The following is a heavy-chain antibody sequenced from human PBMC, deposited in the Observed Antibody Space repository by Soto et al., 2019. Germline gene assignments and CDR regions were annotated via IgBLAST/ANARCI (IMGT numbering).Heavy chain of an antibody. J-gene: IGHJ6*02. CDR3: ARSYYYYDLDV. V-gene: IGHV3-74*01. CDR2: IERDGSNT. CDR1: RFSFSSYW. Sequence: HPGGSLRLSCAASRFSFSSYWMHWVRQAPGKGLVWVSRIERDGSNTDYADSVKGRFTISRDNTRNTLYLQMNSLRVEDTAVYYCARSYYYYDLDVWGQGTTVTVSS.